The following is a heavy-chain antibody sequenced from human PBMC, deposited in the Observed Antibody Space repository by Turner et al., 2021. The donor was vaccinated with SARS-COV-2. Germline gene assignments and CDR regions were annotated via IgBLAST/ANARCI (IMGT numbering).Heavy chain of an antibody. CDR3: ARDLFQDYGSGSYRLDY. V-gene: IGHV3-33*01. D-gene: IGHD3-10*01. Sequence: QVQLVESGGGVVQPGRSLRLSCAASGFTFSSYGMHWVRQAPGKGLEWVVLIWYDGSNKYYADSVKGRFTISRDNSKNTLYLQMNSLRAEDTAVYDCARDLFQDYGSGSYRLDYWGQGTLVTVSS. CDR1: GFTFSSYG. J-gene: IGHJ4*02. CDR2: IWYDGSNK.